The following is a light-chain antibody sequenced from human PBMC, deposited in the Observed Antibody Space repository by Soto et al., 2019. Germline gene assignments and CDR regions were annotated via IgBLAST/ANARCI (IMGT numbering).Light chain of an antibody. CDR2: DAS. Sequence: DIQMTQSPSTLSASVGDRVTITCRASQSISSWLAWYQQKPGKAPKLLIYDASSLESGVPSRFSGSGSATEFTLTISSLQPDDFAIYYCQQYNSYPWTFGQGTKV. CDR1: QSISSW. CDR3: QQYNSYPWT. J-gene: IGKJ1*01. V-gene: IGKV1-5*01.